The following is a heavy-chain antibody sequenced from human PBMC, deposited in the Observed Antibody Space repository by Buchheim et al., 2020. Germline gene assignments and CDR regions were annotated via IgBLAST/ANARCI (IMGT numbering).Heavy chain of an antibody. CDR3: ARSSAGSSCFYY. J-gene: IGHJ4*02. CDR1: GDSISSSNW. Sequence: QVQLQESGPRLVKPSGTLSPTCDVLGDSISSSNWWSWVRQTPGKGLEWIGEIYHSGITNYNPSLKSRVTISVDKSRNQFSMTLNSVSVADTAAYFCARSSAGSSCFYYWGQGIL. V-gene: IGHV4-4*02. D-gene: IGHD6-13*01. CDR2: IYHSGIT.